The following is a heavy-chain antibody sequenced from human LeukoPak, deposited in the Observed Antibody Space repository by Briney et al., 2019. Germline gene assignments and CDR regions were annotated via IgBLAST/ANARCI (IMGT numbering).Heavy chain of an antibody. CDR3: AKAAVTSRAYYYYMDV. CDR2: ISGSGGST. J-gene: IGHJ6*03. CDR1: GFTFSSYS. D-gene: IGHD2-2*01. V-gene: IGHV3-23*01. Sequence: GGSLRLSCAASGFTFSSYSMNWVRQAPGKGLEWVSAISGSGGSTYYADSVEGRFTISRDNSKNTLYLQMNSLSADDTAVYYCAKAAVTSRAYYYYMDVWGKGTTVTVSS.